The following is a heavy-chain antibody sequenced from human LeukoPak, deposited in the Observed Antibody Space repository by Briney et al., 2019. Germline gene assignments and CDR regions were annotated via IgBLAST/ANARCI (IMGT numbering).Heavy chain of an antibody. J-gene: IGHJ4*02. Sequence: ASVKVSCKASGYTFTNYEINWMRQAPGQGLEWMGRIIPILGIANYAQKFQGRVTITADKSTSTAYMELSSLRSEDTAVYYCARDQYSSGLDYWGQGTLVTVSS. V-gene: IGHV1-69*04. CDR1: GYTFTNYE. D-gene: IGHD6-19*01. CDR3: ARDQYSSGLDY. CDR2: IIPILGIA.